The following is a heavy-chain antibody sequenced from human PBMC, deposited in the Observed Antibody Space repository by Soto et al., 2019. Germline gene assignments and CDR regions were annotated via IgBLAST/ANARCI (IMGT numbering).Heavy chain of an antibody. CDR3: AKPASGWYPKLLNGMDV. CDR1: GFTFSSYA. D-gene: IGHD6-19*01. J-gene: IGHJ6*02. CDR2: ISGSGGNI. V-gene: IGHV3-23*01. Sequence: DVQLLESGGGLVQPGGSLRLSCVVSGFTFSSYAMSWVRQAPGKGLEWVSSISGSGGNIYYADSVKGRFTISRDNSKNRLHLQMISLRAEDTAVYYCAKPASGWYPKLLNGMDVWGQGTTVTVSS.